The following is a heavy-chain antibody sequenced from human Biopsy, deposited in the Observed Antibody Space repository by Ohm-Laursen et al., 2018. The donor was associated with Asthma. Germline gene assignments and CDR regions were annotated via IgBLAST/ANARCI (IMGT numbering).Heavy chain of an antibody. D-gene: IGHD3-10*01. V-gene: IGHV1-18*01. J-gene: IGHJ6*02. CDR1: GHTFNSAD. CDR3: ARAVDYSHYYGIDV. CDR2: ISVYNGNT. Sequence: ASVKASCKPSGHTFNSADITWVRQAPGQGLEWMGWISVYNGNTKVAQKLQDRVTMITDTSTSTAYMELRSLRSDDTAVYFCARAVDYSHYYGIDVWGQGTTVTVS.